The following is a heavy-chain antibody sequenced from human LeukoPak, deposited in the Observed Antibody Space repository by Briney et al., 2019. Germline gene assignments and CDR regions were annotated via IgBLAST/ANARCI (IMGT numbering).Heavy chain of an antibody. J-gene: IGHJ3*02. CDR3: ATSPTYYYDSSGYSAFDI. D-gene: IGHD3-22*01. V-gene: IGHV1-46*01. Sequence: ASVKVSCKASGYTFSSYGVNWVRQAPGQGLEWMGIINPSGGSTSYAQKFQGRVTMTRDTSTSTVYMELSSLRSEDTAVYYCATSPTYYYDSSGYSAFDIWGQGTMVTVSS. CDR1: GYTFSSYG. CDR2: INPSGGST.